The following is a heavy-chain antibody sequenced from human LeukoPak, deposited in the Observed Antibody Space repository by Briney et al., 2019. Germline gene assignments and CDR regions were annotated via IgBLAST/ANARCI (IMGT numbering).Heavy chain of an antibody. CDR3: ARIYGLYQEAMDV. D-gene: IGHD3-16*02. J-gene: IGHJ6*02. V-gene: IGHV4-39*07. CDR2: S. CDR1: GGSMTAGDYY. Sequence: LETLSLTCTVSGGSMTAGDYYWGWVRQPPGTGLQWIATSYQGASLKSRVTISLDTSKNQFSLRLTSVTAADTAVYYCARIYGLYQEAMDVWGPGITVTVSS.